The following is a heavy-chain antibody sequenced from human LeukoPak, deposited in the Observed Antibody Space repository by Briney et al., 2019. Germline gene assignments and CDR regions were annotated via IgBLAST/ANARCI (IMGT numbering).Heavy chain of an antibody. CDR3: ARSYDSSGYYYGCDP. D-gene: IGHD3-22*01. Sequence: PSETLSLTCTVSGGSLRSYYWSWIRQAPGKRLEWIGYTSYSGSGDTKYNPSLQSRVTFSLDTSRNQFSLNLNSVTAADTAVYYCARSYDSSGYYYGCDPWGQGTLVTVSS. J-gene: IGHJ5*02. V-gene: IGHV4-59*01. CDR1: GGSLRSYY. CDR2: TSYSGSGDT.